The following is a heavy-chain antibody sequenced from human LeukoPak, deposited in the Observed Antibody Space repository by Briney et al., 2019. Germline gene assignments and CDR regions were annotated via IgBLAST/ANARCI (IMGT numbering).Heavy chain of an antibody. CDR2: IIPIFGTA. Sequence: ASVKVSFKASGGTFSGYAISWVRQAPGQGLEWMGGIIPIFGTANYAQKFQGRVTITTDESTSTAYMELSSLRSEDTAVYYCARMNWNNWFDPWGQGTLVTVSS. CDR3: ARMNWNNWFDP. D-gene: IGHD1-1*01. J-gene: IGHJ5*02. V-gene: IGHV1-69*05. CDR1: GGTFSGYA.